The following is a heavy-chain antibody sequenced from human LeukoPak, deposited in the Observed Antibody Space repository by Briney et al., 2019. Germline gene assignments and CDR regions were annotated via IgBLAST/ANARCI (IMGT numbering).Heavy chain of an antibody. Sequence: GGSLRLSCAASGFTVSSNYMSWVRQAPGKGLEWVSVIYSGGSTYYADSVKGRFTISRDNSKNTLYLQMNSLRAEDTAVYYCARGRGSSWYRGLYYFDYWAQGTLVTVSS. CDR2: IYSGGST. D-gene: IGHD6-13*01. J-gene: IGHJ4*02. V-gene: IGHV3-66*01. CDR3: ARGRGSSWYRGLYYFDY. CDR1: GFTVSSNY.